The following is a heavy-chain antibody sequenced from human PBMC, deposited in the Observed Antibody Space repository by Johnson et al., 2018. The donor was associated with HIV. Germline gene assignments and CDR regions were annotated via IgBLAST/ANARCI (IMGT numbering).Heavy chain of an antibody. Sequence: VQLVESGGGLVRPGGSLRLSCAASGFIFSNNWMTWVRQASGKGPEWVGRIRNKATNYATAYAASVKGRFTISSDDSKNTAYLQMNSLKTEDTAVYYCTRRGYYDSSGYAFDIWGQGTMVTVSS. J-gene: IGHJ3*02. CDR1: GFIFSNNW. CDR3: TRRGYYDSSGYAFDI. D-gene: IGHD3-22*01. V-gene: IGHV3-73*01. CDR2: IRNKATNYAT.